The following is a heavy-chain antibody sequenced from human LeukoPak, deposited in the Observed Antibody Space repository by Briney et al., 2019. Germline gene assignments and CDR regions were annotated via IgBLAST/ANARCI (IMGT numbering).Heavy chain of an antibody. CDR1: GYSFTCYW. V-gene: IGHV5-51*01. J-gene: IGHJ1*01. D-gene: IGHD3-22*01. Sequence: GESLKISCKGSGYSFTCYWIGWVRQMPGKGLEWIGIIYPGDSDTRYSPSFQGQVTISADKSISTAYLQWSSLKAPDTAMYYCARQDSSGYYLAEYFQHWGQGTLVTVSS. CDR2: IYPGDSDT. CDR3: ARQDSSGYYLAEYFQH.